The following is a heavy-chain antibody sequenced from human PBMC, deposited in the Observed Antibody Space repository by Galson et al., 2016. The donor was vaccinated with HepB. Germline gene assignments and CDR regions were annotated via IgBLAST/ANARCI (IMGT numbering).Heavy chain of an antibody. J-gene: IGHJ6*02. CDR1: GFSLTTTGVG. V-gene: IGHV2-5*02. CDR3: AHLRGSLVVGPPAAYRCYGMDV. Sequence: PALVKPTQTLTLTCTFSGFSLTTTGVGVGWIRQPPGKTLDWLALIYWDDDTRYNPSLESRLTITKDTSKNQVVLTMTHMDPVDTATYYCAHLRGSLVVGPPAAYRCYGMDVWGQGTTVTVSS. D-gene: IGHD2-2*01. CDR2: IYWDDDT.